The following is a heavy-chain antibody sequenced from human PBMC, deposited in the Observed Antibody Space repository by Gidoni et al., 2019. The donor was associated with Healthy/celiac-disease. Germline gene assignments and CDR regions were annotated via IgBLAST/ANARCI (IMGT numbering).Heavy chain of an antibody. CDR2: IYHSGST. J-gene: IGHJ4*02. CDR1: GHSTSSGYY. CDR3: ARTGVAAMVRFDY. V-gene: IGHV4-38-2*02. D-gene: IGHD5-18*01. Sequence: QVQLQESGPGLAKPSETLSLTCTVSGHSTSSGYYWGGIRQPPGKGLEWIGSIYHSGSTYYNPSLKSRVTILVDTSKNQFSLKLSSVTAADTAVYYCARTGVAAMVRFDYWGQGTLVTVSS.